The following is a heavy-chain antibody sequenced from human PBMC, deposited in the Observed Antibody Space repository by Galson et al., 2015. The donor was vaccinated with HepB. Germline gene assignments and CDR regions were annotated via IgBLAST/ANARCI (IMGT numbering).Heavy chain of an antibody. CDR3: TTDPPPTATIYCSSTSCPIYYYYGMDV. J-gene: IGHJ6*02. Sequence: SLRLSCAASGFTFSNAWMSWVRQAPGKGLEWVGRIKSKTDGGTTDYAAPVKGRFTISRDDPKNTLYLQMNSLKTEDTAVYYCTTDPPPTATIYCSSTSCPIYYYYGMDVWGQGTTVTVSS. V-gene: IGHV3-15*01. CDR2: IKSKTDGGTT. CDR1: GFTFSNAW. D-gene: IGHD2-2*01.